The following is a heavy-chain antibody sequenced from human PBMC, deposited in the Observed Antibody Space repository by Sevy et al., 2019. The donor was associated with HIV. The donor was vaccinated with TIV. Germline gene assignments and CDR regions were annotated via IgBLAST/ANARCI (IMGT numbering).Heavy chain of an antibody. CDR3: ARESGSSSWYFDY. V-gene: IGHV4-59*01. J-gene: IGHJ4*02. D-gene: IGHD6-13*01. CDR1: GGSISSYH. Sequence: SETLSLTCTVSGGSISSYHWSWIRQPPGKGLEWIGYIYYSGSTNYNPSLKSRVTISVDTSKNQFSLTLSSVTAADTALYYCARESGSSSWYFDYWGQGTLVTVSS. CDR2: IYYSGST.